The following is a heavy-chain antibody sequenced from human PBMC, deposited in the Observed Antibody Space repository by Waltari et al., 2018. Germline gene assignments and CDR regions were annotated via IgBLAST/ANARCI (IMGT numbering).Heavy chain of an antibody. Sequence: QLQLQESGPGLVKPSESLSLTCTVSGDSVGSRSHYWAWIRQPPGKGLEWVGSFYSRGGTFYNPSLKSRATMSIDTSKNQFSLKLTSVTAEDTAVYYCVFRLLGDLSHFEHWGQGTVVTVSS. J-gene: IGHJ1*01. CDR3: VFRLLGDLSHFEH. D-gene: IGHD2-15*01. CDR2: FYSRGGT. CDR1: GDSVGSRSHY. V-gene: IGHV4-39*01.